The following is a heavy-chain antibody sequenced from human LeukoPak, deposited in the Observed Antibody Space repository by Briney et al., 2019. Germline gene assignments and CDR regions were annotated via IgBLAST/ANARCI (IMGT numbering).Heavy chain of an antibody. J-gene: IGHJ4*02. D-gene: IGHD1-26*01. CDR3: ARDQGGSYLLDY. V-gene: IGHV3-7*01. CDR2: IKQDGSEK. CDR1: GFTFSSYW. Sequence: PGGSLRLSCAASGFTFSSYWTSWVRQAPGKGLEWVANIKQDGSEKYYVDSVKGRLTISRDNAKNSLYLQMNSLRAEDTAVYYCARDQGGSYLLDYWGQGTLVTVSS.